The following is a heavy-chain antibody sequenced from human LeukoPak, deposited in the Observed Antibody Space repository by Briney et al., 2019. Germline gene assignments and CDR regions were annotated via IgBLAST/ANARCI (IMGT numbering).Heavy chain of an antibody. CDR3: ARDVGYCSGGNCYRWFAS. Sequence: PGGSLRLSCAASGFTFSSYPMYWVRQAPGKGLEWVSYISTGSADRKYADSVKGRFTISRDDATNSVSLLMNSLRGDDAAVYYCARDVGYCSGGNCYRWFASWGQGTLVTVSP. V-gene: IGHV3-48*01. CDR2: ISTGSADR. CDR1: GFTFSSYP. D-gene: IGHD2-15*01. J-gene: IGHJ5*01.